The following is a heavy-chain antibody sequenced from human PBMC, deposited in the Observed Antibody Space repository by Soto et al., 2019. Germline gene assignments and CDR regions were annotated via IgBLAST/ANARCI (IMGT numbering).Heavy chain of an antibody. CDR3: ARGGIAARPGDHYYYYYYMDV. V-gene: IGHV1-8*01. Sequence: GASVNVSCKASGYTFTSYDINWVRQATGQGLEWMGWMNPNSGNTGYAQKFQGRVTMTRNTSISTAYMELSSLRSEDTAVYYCARGGIAARPGDHYYYYYYMDVWGKGTTVTVSS. CDR1: GYTFTSYD. J-gene: IGHJ6*03. CDR2: MNPNSGNT. D-gene: IGHD6-6*01.